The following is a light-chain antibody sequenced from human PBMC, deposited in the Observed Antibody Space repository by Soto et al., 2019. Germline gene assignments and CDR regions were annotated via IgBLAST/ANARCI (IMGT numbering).Light chain of an antibody. CDR3: QQYGRSPLT. Sequence: EIVLTQSPGTLSLSPGERATLSCRASQSVSSSYLAWYQQKPGQAPRLLIYGASSRATGIPDRFSGSGSGPDFTLTISRLEPEDFAVYYCQQYGRSPLTFGGGTKVEIK. V-gene: IGKV3-20*01. CDR2: GAS. J-gene: IGKJ4*01. CDR1: QSVSSSY.